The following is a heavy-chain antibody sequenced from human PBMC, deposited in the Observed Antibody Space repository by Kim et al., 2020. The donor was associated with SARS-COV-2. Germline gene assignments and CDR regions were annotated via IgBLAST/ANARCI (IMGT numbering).Heavy chain of an antibody. CDR3: AKDVPTVSTFFYY. J-gene: IGHJ4*02. CDR1: GFTFSNYD. CDR2: ITYVGTNT. Sequence: GGSLRLSCAASGFTFSNYDMPWVRQAPGKGLEWVADITYVGTNTYYADSVKGRFTISRDNSKNTLYLQLNSLRAEDTAVYYCAKDVPTVSTFFYYWGQGTLGTVSS. D-gene: IGHD4-17*01. V-gene: IGHV3-30*18.